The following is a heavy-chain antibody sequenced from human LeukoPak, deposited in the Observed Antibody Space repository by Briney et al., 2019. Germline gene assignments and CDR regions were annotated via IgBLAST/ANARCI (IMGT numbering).Heavy chain of an antibody. CDR2: ISYDGSNK. CDR1: GFTFSSYG. CDR3: AKVSRYGDDGEYFQH. Sequence: GSLRLSCAASGFTFSSYGMHWVRQAPGKGLEWVAVISYDGSNKYYADSVKGRFTISRDNSKNTLYLQMNSLRAEDTAVYYCAKVSRYGDDGEYFQHWGQGTLVTVSS. J-gene: IGHJ1*01. V-gene: IGHV3-30*18. D-gene: IGHD4-17*01.